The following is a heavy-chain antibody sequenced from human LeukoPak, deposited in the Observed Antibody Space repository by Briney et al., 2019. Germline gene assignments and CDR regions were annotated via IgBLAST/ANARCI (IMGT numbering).Heavy chain of an antibody. J-gene: IGHJ4*02. Sequence: GESLKISCKGSGYSFTSYWIGWVRQLPGTGLEWMGIIYPGDSDTRYSPSFQGQVTISADKSISTAYLQWSSLKASDTAMYYCVRPSYYSSSASTPPYFDFWGQGALVTVSS. CDR1: GYSFTSYW. CDR2: IYPGDSDT. D-gene: IGHD6-6*01. CDR3: VRPSYYSSSASTPPYFDF. V-gene: IGHV5-51*01.